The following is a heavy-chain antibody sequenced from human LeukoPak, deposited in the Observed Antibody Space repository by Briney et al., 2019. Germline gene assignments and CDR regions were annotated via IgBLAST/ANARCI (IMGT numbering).Heavy chain of an antibody. V-gene: IGHV4-4*07. J-gene: IGHJ2*01. D-gene: IGHD3-10*01. CDR3: ARDRTMVRPHWYFDL. CDR2: IYTSGST. Sequence: SETLSLTCTVSGGSISSYYWSWIRQPAGKGLEWIGRIYTSGSTNYNPSLKSRVTMSVDTSKNQFSLKLSSVTAADTAVYYCARDRTMVRPHWYFDLWGRGTLVTVSS. CDR1: GGSISSYY.